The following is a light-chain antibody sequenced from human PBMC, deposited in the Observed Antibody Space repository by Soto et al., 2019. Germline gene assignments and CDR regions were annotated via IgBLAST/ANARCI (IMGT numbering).Light chain of an antibody. V-gene: IGLV1-47*01. J-gene: IGLJ1*01. CDR2: RNN. Sequence: QSVLTQPPSASGTPGQRVTISCSGSSSNIESNYVYWYQQLPGTAPKLLIYRNNQRPSGVPDRFSGSKSGPSASLAISGLRSEDEADYYCAAWDDRLSGYVFGTGTKLTVL. CDR3: AAWDDRLSGYV. CDR1: SSNIESNY.